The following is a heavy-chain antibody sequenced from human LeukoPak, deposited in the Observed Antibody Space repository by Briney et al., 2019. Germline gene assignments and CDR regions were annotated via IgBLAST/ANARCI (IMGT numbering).Heavy chain of an antibody. J-gene: IGHJ2*01. Sequence: GGSLRLSCAASGFTFSSYAMSWVRQAPGKGLEWIAYISSSGSVTYYADSVKGRFSISRDTTTNVAFLQMNSLRAEDTAVYYCARASSSHWHYWYFDLWGRGSLVTVSS. CDR1: GFTFSSYA. D-gene: IGHD6-13*01. CDR3: ARASSSHWHYWYFDL. CDR2: ISSSGSVT. V-gene: IGHV3-48*04.